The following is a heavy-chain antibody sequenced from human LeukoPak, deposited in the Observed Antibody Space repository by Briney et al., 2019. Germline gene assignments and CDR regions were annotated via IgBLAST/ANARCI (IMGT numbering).Heavy chain of an antibody. J-gene: IGHJ4*02. CDR1: GFTFSSYA. D-gene: IGHD6-6*01. CDR3: AKDRKYSSFFDY. CDR2: ISGSGGST. V-gene: IGHV3-23*01. Sequence: GGSLGLSCAASGFTFSSYAMSWVRQAPGKGLEWVSAISGSGGSTYYADSVKGRFTISRDNSKNTLYLQMNSLRAEDTAVYYCAKDRKYSSFFDYWGQGTLVTVSS.